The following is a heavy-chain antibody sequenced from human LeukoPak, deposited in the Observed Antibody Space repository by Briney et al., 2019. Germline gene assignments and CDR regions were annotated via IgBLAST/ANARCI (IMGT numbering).Heavy chain of an antibody. V-gene: IGHV4-34*01. CDR1: GGSFSGYY. CDR2: INHSGST. CDR3: ARGRSMVRGVIRFYYYYGMDV. Sequence: PSETLSLTCAVYGGSFSGYYWSWIRQPPGKGLEWIGEINHSGSTNYNPSLKSRVTISVDTSKNQISLKLSSVTAADTAVYYCARGRSMVRGVIRFYYYYGMDVWGQGTTVTVSS. J-gene: IGHJ6*02. D-gene: IGHD3-10*01.